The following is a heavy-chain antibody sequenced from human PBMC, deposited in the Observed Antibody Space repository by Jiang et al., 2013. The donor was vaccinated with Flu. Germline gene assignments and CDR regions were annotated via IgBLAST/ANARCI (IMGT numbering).Heavy chain of an antibody. Sequence: PGLVKPSETLSLTCSVSGGSISSHYWSWIRQPPGKGLEWIGYIDYSGSTNYNPSLKSRVTISVDTPKNQFSLKLRSVTAADTAVYYCARSRGPERSMVRRVITYYYYGMDVWGQGTTVTVSS. V-gene: IGHV4-59*08. CDR3: ARSRGPERSMVRRVITYYYYGMDV. CDR1: GGSISSHY. D-gene: IGHD3-10*01. CDR2: IDYSGST. J-gene: IGHJ6*02.